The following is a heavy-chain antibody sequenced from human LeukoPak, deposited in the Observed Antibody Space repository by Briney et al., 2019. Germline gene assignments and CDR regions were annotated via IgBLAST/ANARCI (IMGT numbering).Heavy chain of an antibody. CDR1: GGTFSSYT. CDR3: ARDESGSYLLSGSNQRAINYYYYYYMDV. CDR2: IIPILGIA. J-gene: IGHJ6*03. D-gene: IGHD1-26*01. V-gene: IGHV1-69*04. Sequence: ASVKVSCKASGGTFSSYTISWVRQAPGQGLEWMGRIIPILGIANYAQMFQGRVTITADKSTSTAYMELSSLRSEDTAVYYCARDESGSYLLSGSNQRAINYYYYYYMDVWGKGTTVTVSS.